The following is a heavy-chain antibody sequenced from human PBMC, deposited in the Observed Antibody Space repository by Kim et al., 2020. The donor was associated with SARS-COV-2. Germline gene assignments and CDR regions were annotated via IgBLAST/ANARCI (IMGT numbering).Heavy chain of an antibody. J-gene: IGHJ6*02. CDR1: GFTFSNYI. V-gene: IGHV3-33*08. CDR2: IWSDGSSE. D-gene: IGHD3-16*01. CDR3: VREPMGQDYGMDI. Sequence: GGSLRLTCVASGFTFSNYIMHWVRQAPGKGLEWVTVIWSDGSSEHYADSVKGRFAISRDNSKNTLFLQMSSLTAEDTAVYYCVREPMGQDYGMDIWGQGTTVTLSS.